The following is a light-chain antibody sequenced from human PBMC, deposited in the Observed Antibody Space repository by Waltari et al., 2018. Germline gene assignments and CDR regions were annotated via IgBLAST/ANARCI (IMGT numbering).Light chain of an antibody. CDR2: GAS. CDR3: QQYNNWPLT. Sequence: EIVMTQSPATLSVSPGERATLSCRASQSVSSNLALYQQKPGQSPRLLLYGASTRATGIPARFSGSGSGTEFTLTISSMQSEDFAVYYCQQYNNWPLTFGQGTRLEIK. V-gene: IGKV3-15*01. CDR1: QSVSSN. J-gene: IGKJ5*01.